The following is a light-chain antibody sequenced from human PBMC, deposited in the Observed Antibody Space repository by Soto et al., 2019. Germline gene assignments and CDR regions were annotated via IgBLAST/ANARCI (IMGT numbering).Light chain of an antibody. CDR2: DVS. CDR3: QQYGRSPT. J-gene: IGKJ1*01. V-gene: IGKV3-20*01. CDR1: QSVSSNY. Sequence: EIVLTQSPGTLSLSPGERATLSCRSSQSVSSNYLAWYQQKPDQAPRLVIYDVSGRATGIPDRFSGSGSGTDFTLTISRLEPEDFAVYYCQQYGRSPTFGLGTKVEIK.